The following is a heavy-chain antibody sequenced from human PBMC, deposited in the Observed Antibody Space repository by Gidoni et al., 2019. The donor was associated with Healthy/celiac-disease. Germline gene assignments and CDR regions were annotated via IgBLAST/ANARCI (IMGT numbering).Heavy chain of an antibody. D-gene: IGHD6-13*01. J-gene: IGHJ4*02. Sequence: EVQLVESGGGLVQPGGSLRLSCAASGFTFSSYSMNWVRQAPGKGLEWVSYISSSSSTIYYADSVKGRLPISRDNAKNSLYLQMNSLRAEDTAVYYCARDKGRWDSSRWFDYWGQGTLVTVSS. V-gene: IGHV3-48*01. CDR3: ARDKGRWDSSRWFDY. CDR2: ISSSSSTI. CDR1: GFTFSSYS.